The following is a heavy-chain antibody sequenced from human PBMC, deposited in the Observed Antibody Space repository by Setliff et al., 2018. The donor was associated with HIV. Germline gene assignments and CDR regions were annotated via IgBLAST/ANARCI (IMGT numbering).Heavy chain of an antibody. CDR2: INHSGST. J-gene: IGHJ4*02. D-gene: IGHD1-1*01. V-gene: IGHV4-38-2*02. Sequence: SETLSLTCSVSGVSINRTDHYWGWIRQSPGKRLEWIGEINHSGSTDYNPSLKSRVTISVDTSKNQFSLKLNAVTAADTAVYYCARRPPLTTGREYYFDFWGQGTLVTVSS. CDR1: GVSINRTDHY. CDR3: ARRPPLTTGREYYFDF.